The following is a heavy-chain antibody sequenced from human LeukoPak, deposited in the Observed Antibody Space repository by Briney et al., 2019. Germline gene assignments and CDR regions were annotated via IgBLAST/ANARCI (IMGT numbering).Heavy chain of an antibody. V-gene: IGHV4-28*03. CDR1: AYSISGSNW. CDR3: ARGRTYYYDSSGYPYFDY. D-gene: IGHD3-22*01. Sequence: PPETLSLTCAVSAYSISGSNWWAWIRQPPGKGLEWIGYIYYSGSTYYNPSLKSRVTISVDTSKNQFSLKLSSVTAADTAVYYCARGRTYYYDSSGYPYFDYWGQGTLVTVSS. J-gene: IGHJ4*02. CDR2: IYYSGST.